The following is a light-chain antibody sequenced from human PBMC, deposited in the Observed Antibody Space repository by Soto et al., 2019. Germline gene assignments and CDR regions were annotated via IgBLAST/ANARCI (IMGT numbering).Light chain of an antibody. CDR1: SSDVGSYNR. Sequence: QSALTQPPSVSGSPGQSVTISCTGTSSDVGSYNRVSWYQQPPGTAPKLMIYEVSNRPSGVPDRFSGSKSGNTASLTISGLQAEDEADYYCSSYTSRSTVFGGGTKLTFL. CDR3: SSYTSRSTV. CDR2: EVS. V-gene: IGLV2-18*02. J-gene: IGLJ2*01.